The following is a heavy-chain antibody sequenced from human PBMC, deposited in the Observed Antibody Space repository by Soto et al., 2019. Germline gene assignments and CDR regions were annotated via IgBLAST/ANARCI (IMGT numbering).Heavy chain of an antibody. Sequence: SETLSLTFTVSGASISSGNFYWGWIRHPTETGLECFGSISSLNTYYNPSLKSRVTISADTSNNHFSLKMSSVTAADAAVYYCAGLHTYRRDWEGYHYYALDVWGHGTTVTVSS. CDR2: ISSLNT. D-gene: IGHD1-26*01. CDR3: AGLHTYRRDWEGYHYYALDV. J-gene: IGHJ6*02. CDR1: GASISSGNFY. V-gene: IGHV4-39*02.